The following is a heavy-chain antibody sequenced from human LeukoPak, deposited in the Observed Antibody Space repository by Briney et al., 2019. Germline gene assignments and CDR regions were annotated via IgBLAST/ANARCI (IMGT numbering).Heavy chain of an antibody. Sequence: ASVKVSCKASGYTFTSYGISWVRQATGQGLEWVGWMNPNSGTTAYAQKFQGRVTITRNTSISTAYMVLSSLRSEDTAIYYCAREDYYDSGSNDYWGQGTLVTVSS. CDR1: GYTFTSYG. V-gene: IGHV1-8*03. CDR2: MNPNSGTT. J-gene: IGHJ4*02. D-gene: IGHD3-22*01. CDR3: AREDYYDSGSNDY.